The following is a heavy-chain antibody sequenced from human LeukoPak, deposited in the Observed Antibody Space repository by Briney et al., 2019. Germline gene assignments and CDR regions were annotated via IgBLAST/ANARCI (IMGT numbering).Heavy chain of an antibody. CDR3: SRRRLGALSSTTFAS. Sequence: GESLKISCKGSGYSFTSYWIGWVRQMPGKGLEWIGIIYPCDSDTRYSPSFQGQGTISADKSISTAYLQGSSLKASDTAMYYCSRRRLGALSSTTFASWAKGPLVTVPS. J-gene: IGHJ4*02. CDR2: IYPCDSDT. D-gene: IGHD3-16*02. V-gene: IGHV5-51*01. CDR1: GYSFTSYW.